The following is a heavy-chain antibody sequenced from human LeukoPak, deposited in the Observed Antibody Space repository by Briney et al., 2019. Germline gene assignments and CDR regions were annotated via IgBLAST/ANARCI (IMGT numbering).Heavy chain of an antibody. Sequence: SETLSLTCTVSGGSISSYYWSWIRQPPGKGLEWIGYIYYSGSTNYNPSLKSRVTISVDTSKNQFSLKLSSVTAADTAVYYCARQGDDWFDPWGQGTLVTVSS. CDR3: ARQGDDWFDP. J-gene: IGHJ5*02. CDR2: IYYSGST. CDR1: GGSISSYY. D-gene: IGHD1-26*01. V-gene: IGHV4-59*08.